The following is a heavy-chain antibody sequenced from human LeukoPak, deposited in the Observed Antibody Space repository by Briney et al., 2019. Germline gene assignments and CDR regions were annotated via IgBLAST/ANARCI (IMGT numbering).Heavy chain of an antibody. J-gene: IGHJ3*02. CDR2: ISAYNGNT. V-gene: IGHV1-18*01. D-gene: IGHD2-15*01. Sequence: ASVKVSCKASGYTFPSYGISWVRQAPGQGREWMGWISAYNGNTNYAQKLLGRETMTTHTSTSTAYMGLRSLRSDDTAVYYCARDWYPKMVVAGAFDIWGQGTMVTVSS. CDR1: GYTFPSYG. CDR3: ARDWYPKMVVAGAFDI.